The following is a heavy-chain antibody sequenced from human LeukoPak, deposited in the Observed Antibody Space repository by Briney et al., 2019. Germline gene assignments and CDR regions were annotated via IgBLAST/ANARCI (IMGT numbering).Heavy chain of an antibody. Sequence: SETLSLTCTVSGGSISSGGYYWHWIRQHPGKGLEWIGYIHYTGSTYYNPSLKSRVTISIDTSKNQFSLKLNSVTAADTAVYYCARMGDGYNRRDFDYWGQGTLVSVSS. D-gene: IGHD5-24*01. J-gene: IGHJ4*02. CDR2: IHYTGST. V-gene: IGHV4-31*03. CDR3: ARMGDGYNRRDFDY. CDR1: GGSISSGGYY.